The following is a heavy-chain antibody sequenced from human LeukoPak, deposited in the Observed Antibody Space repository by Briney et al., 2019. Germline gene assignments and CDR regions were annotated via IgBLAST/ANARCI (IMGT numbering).Heavy chain of an antibody. D-gene: IGHD3-22*01. CDR3: ARGRCYYDSSGYKACYFDY. CDR1: GFTISSNY. Sequence: GGSLRLSCAASGFTISSNYMSWVRQAPGKGLEWVSVIYSGGSTYYTDSVKGRFTISRDNSKNTLYLQMNSLRAEDTALYYCARGRCYYDSSGYKACYFDYWGQGTLVTVSS. J-gene: IGHJ4*02. V-gene: IGHV3-53*01. CDR2: IYSGGST.